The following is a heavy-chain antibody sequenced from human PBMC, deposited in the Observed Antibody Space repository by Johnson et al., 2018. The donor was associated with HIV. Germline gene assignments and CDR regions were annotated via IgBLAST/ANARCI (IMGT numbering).Heavy chain of an antibody. J-gene: IGHJ3*01. CDR1: GFTFSSYA. D-gene: IGHD3-3*01. CDR3: ARDRKYNFWSGYDT. CDR2: ISYDGSDK. Sequence: QVHLVESGGGVVQPGRSLRLSCAASGFTFSSYAMHWVRQAPGKGLEWVAVISYDGSDKYYADSVKGRFTISRDSSKNTLYLQMTSLRAEDTALYYCARDRKYNFWSGYDTWGQGTMVSVSS. V-gene: IGHV3-30*04.